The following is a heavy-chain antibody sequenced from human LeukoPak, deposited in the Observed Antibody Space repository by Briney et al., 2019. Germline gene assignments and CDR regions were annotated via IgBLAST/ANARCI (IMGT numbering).Heavy chain of an antibody. J-gene: IGHJ4*02. V-gene: IGHV3-66*02. CDR2: LYSDDSP. Sequence: GGSLRLSCVASGFSISSGYMTCARQAPGKALEWVSLLYSDDSPYYPDSVKGRFTISRDNSKSTLHLQMDTLRTEDTAMYYCARDPWQGSTTLHWGQGIMVTVSS. D-gene: IGHD1-26*01. CDR3: ARDPWQGSTTLH. CDR1: GFSISSGY.